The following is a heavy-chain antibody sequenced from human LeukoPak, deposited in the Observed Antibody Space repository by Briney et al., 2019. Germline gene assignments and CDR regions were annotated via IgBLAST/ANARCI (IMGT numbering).Heavy chain of an antibody. CDR2: ISDSGGST. J-gene: IGHJ4*02. D-gene: IGHD3-9*01. CDR1: GFTFSSSA. CDR3: AKVSESNYDFLTGYYTPYYFDY. Sequence: GGSLRLSCAASGFTFSSSAMSWVRQAPGKGLEWVSGISDSGGSTYYADSVKGRFTISRDNSKNMLYLQMNSLRAEDTAVYYCAKVSESNYDFLTGYYTPYYFDYWGQGTLVTVSS. V-gene: IGHV3-23*01.